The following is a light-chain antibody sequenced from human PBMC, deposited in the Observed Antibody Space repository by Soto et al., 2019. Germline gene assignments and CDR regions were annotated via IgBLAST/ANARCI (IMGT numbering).Light chain of an antibody. CDR3: QQYGSTPPT. CDR1: QNVSSGY. V-gene: IGKV3-20*01. Sequence: EIVLTQSPGTLSFSPGERVTLSCRASQNVSSGYLAWYQQKPGQAPRLLIYGASTRAAGIPDRFSGNGSGTDFALTLSRLEPEDFVVYHCQQYGSTPPTFGPGTKVEIX. J-gene: IGKJ2*01. CDR2: GAS.